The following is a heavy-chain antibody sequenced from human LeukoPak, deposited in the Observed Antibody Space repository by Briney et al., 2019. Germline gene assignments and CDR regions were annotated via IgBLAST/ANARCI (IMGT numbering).Heavy chain of an antibody. Sequence: SVKVSCKASGGTFSSYAISWVRQAPGQGLEWMGGIIPIFGTANYAQKFQGRVTITADESTSTAYMELSSLRSEDTAVYYCARGREKQQLHFDYWGQGTLVTVSS. J-gene: IGHJ4*02. CDR2: IIPIFGTA. D-gene: IGHD6-13*01. CDR3: ARGREKQQLHFDY. V-gene: IGHV1-69*13. CDR1: GGTFSSYA.